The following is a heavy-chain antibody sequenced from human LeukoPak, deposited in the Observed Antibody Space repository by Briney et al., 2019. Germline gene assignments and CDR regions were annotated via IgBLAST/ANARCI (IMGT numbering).Heavy chain of an antibody. V-gene: IGHV3-7*04. CDR1: GFTVSCLW. D-gene: IGHD1-1*01. J-gene: IGHJ4*02. CDR2: IKYDESEI. Sequence: PGRSLRLSCAAAGFTVSCLWMGWVRQAPGKGLGWVASIKYDESEIHYVASVKGLFTISRDNDKNALYLQMNRLRAEDTAVYFCVRVTTNGSFDYWGQGSLVTVSS. CDR3: VRVTTNGSFDY.